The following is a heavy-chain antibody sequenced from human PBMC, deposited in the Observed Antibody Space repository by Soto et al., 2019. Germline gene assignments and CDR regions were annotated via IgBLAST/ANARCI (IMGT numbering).Heavy chain of an antibody. D-gene: IGHD3-3*01. J-gene: IGHJ6*02. Sequence: QVQLVESGGGVVQPGRSLRLSCAASGFTFSSYAMHWVRQAPGKGLEWVAVISYDGSNKYYADSVKGRFTISRDNSKNTLYLHMNSLRAEDTAVYYCARDNFWSGYYYYYGMDVWGQGTTVTVSS. V-gene: IGHV3-30-3*01. CDR3: ARDNFWSGYYYYYGMDV. CDR2: ISYDGSNK. CDR1: GFTFSSYA.